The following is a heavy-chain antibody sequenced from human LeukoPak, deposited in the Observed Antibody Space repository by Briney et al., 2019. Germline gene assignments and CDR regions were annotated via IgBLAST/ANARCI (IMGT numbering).Heavy chain of an antibody. CDR1: GFTFSSYG. J-gene: IGHJ4*02. D-gene: IGHD6-19*01. CDR2: ISGSGGST. V-gene: IGHV3-23*01. Sequence: GGSLRLSCAASGFTFSSYGMSWVRQAPGKGLEWVSAISGSGGSTYYADSVKGRFTISRDNSKNTLYLQMNSLRVEDTAVYYCARAGSGWYNSFDFWGQGTLVTVSS. CDR3: ARAGSGWYNSFDF.